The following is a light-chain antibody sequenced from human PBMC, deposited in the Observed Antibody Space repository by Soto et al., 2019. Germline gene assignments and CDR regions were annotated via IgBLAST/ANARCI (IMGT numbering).Light chain of an antibody. CDR3: LLYYGGQLGV. V-gene: IGLV7-43*01. Sequence: QAVVTQEPSLTVSPGGTVTLTCASSTGAVTSGYYPNWFRQKPGQAPRALIYSTSNKYSWTPARFSGSLLGGKAALTLSGVQPEDEAEYYCLLYYGGQLGVFGGGTKVTVL. J-gene: IGLJ2*01. CDR2: STS. CDR1: TGAVTSGYY.